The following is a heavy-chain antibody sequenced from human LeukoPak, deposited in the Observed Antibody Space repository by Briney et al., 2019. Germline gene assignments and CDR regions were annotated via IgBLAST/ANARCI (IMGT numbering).Heavy chain of an antibody. J-gene: IGHJ4*02. V-gene: IGHV3-23*01. CDR1: GFTFSNSA. D-gene: IGHD6-13*01. CDR3: ARVSGYSSSWDDY. CDR2: LSGSGITT. Sequence: GGSLRLSCAASGFTFSNSAMSWVRQAPGKGLEWVSTLSGSGITTYYADSVKGRFTISRDNSKNTLYLQMNSLRAEDTAVYYCARVSGYSSSWDDYWGQGTLVTVSS.